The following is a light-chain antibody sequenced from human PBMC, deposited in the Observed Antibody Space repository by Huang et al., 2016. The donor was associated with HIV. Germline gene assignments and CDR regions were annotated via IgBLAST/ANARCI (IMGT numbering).Light chain of an antibody. Sequence: EIVMTQSPATLSVSPGERVTLSCRASQSVSSYLSWHQQKPGQAPRLLIYGASTRATGTPARFSGSGSGTQFTLTISSLQSEDFALYFCQQYNNKWYTFGQGTKLEMK. J-gene: IGKJ2*01. CDR3: QQYNNKWYT. CDR1: QSVSSY. CDR2: GAS. V-gene: IGKV3-15*01.